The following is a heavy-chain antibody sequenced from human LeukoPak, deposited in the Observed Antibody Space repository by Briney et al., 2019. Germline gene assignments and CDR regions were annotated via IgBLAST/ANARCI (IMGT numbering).Heavy chain of an antibody. J-gene: IGHJ4*02. CDR3: ARLDGSGSYLSLDY. CDR1: GYTFTSYD. D-gene: IGHD3-10*01. CDR2: MNPNSGNT. Sequence: GASVKVSCKASGYTFTSYDINWVRQATGQGLGWMGWMNPNSGNTGYAQKFQGRVTMTRNTSISTAYMELSSLRSEDTAVYYCARLDGSGSYLSLDYWCQGTLVTVSS. V-gene: IGHV1-8*01.